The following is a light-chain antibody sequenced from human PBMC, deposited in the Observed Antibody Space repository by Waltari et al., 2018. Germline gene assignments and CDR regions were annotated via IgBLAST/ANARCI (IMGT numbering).Light chain of an antibody. CDR1: ERVSNY. CDR3: QQGSILPLT. Sequence: VLTQSPVTLSLAAGERATLSCRASERVSNYLAWYQQKPGQSPRLLIYDTSKRATGIPARFSGSGYGTDFTLTINNLEAEDFALYYCQQGSILPLTFGGGTKVEIK. V-gene: IGKV3-11*01. CDR2: DTS. J-gene: IGKJ4*01.